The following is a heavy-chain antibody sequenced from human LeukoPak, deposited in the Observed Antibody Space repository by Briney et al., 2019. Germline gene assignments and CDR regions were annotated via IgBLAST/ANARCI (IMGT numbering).Heavy chain of an antibody. CDR3: ARVAPRIFYFDY. CDR1: GFIFSSYE. Sequence: GGSLRLSCAASGFIFSSYEMNWVRQAPGKGLEWVSYISSHARTTYNADSVKGRFTISRDNAENSLYLQMDSLRAEDTAVYYCARVAPRIFYFDYWGQGTLVTVSS. D-gene: IGHD3-3*02. V-gene: IGHV3-48*03. J-gene: IGHJ4*02. CDR2: ISSHARTT.